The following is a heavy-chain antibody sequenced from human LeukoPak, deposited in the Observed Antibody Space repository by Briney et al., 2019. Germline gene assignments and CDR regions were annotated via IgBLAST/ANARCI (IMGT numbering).Heavy chain of an antibody. J-gene: IGHJ4*02. CDR3: AKDPGIAAGGVR. CDR2: IRYDGSNK. D-gene: IGHD6-13*01. V-gene: IGHV3-30*02. Sequence: TGGSLRLSCAASGFTFSRYGMHWVRQAPGKGLEWVAFIRYDGSNKYYADSVKGRFTISRDNSKNTLYLQMNSLRAEDTAVYYCAKDPGIAAGGVRWGQGTLVTVSS. CDR1: GFTFSRYG.